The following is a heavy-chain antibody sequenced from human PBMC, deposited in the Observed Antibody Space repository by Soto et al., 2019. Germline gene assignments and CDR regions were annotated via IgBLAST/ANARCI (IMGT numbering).Heavy chain of an antibody. CDR3: ARTCGWYPPKFDY. CDR2: IYYSGST. CDR1: GGSISSSSYY. D-gene: IGHD6-19*01. V-gene: IGHV4-39*01. Sequence: ETLSLNCTVSGGSISSSSYYWGWIRQPPGKGLEWIGSIYYSGSTYYNPSLKSRVTISVDTSKNQFSLKLSSVTAADTAVYYCARTCGWYPPKFDYWGQGTLVTVSS. J-gene: IGHJ4*02.